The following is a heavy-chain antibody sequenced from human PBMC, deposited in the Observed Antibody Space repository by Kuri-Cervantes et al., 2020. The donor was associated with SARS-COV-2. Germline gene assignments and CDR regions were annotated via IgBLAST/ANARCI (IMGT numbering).Heavy chain of an antibody. V-gene: IGHV4-59*12. CDR3: ARDRGRIAAAGIGWFDP. D-gene: IGHD6-13*01. CDR1: GASISSYY. CDR2: IYYSGNT. Sequence: SETLSLTCAVSGASISSYYWGWIRQSPGKGLEWIGSIYYSGNTLYNPSLKSRLTISVDTSKKQFSLNLSSVTAADTAVYYCARDRGRIAAAGIGWFDPWGQGTLVTVSS. J-gene: IGHJ5*02.